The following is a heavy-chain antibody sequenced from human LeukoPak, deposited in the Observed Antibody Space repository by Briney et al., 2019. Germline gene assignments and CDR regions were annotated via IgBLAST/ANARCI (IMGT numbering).Heavy chain of an antibody. Sequence: SQTLSLTCAISGDSVSSNSAAWNWIRQSPSRGLEWLGRTYYRSKWYNDYAVSEKSRITINPDTSKNQFSLQLNSVTPEDTAVYYCARGYASGSYNPNWFDPWGQGTLVTVSS. D-gene: IGHD3-10*01. CDR2: TYYRSKWYN. CDR3: ARGYASGSYNPNWFDP. J-gene: IGHJ5*02. V-gene: IGHV6-1*01. CDR1: GDSVSSNSAA.